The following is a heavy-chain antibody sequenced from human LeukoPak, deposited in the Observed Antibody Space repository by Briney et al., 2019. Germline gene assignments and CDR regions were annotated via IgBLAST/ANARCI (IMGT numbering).Heavy chain of an antibody. J-gene: IGHJ4*02. CDR3: ARDRPRARYFDY. D-gene: IGHD2-15*01. CDR2: IIPILNVP. V-gene: IGHV1-69*04. Sequence: SVKVSCKASGGTFSDYSISWVRQAPGQGLEWMGRIIPILNVPNYAQKFEGRVTITADKSTSTAYMELSSLRSEDTAVYFCARDRPRARYFDYWGQGTLVTVSS. CDR1: GGTFSDYS.